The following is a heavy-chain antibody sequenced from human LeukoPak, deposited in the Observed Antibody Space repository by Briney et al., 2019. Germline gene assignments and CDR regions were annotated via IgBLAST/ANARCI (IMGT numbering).Heavy chain of an antibody. D-gene: IGHD2-8*01. V-gene: IGHV1-2*02. CDR1: GYTFTGYY. CDR3: ARDGSYYRVTDYYYYMDV. CDR2: INPNSGGT. Sequence: GASVKVSCKASGYTFTGYYMHWVRQAPGQGLEWMGWINPNSGGTNYAQKFQGRVTMTRDTSISTAYMELSRLRSDDTAVYYCARDGSYYRVTDYYYYMDVWGKGTTVTISS. J-gene: IGHJ6*03.